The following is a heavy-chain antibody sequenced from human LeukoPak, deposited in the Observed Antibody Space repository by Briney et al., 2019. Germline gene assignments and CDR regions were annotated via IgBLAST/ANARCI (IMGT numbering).Heavy chain of an antibody. CDR1: GFAFTTYW. Sequence: GGSLRLSCAASGFAFTTYWMTWVRQAPGKGLEWVDNIKPDGSEKYYVGSVKGRFTISRDNAKNSLYLQMNSLRVEDTAVYYCASNSGGDDWGQGTLVTVSS. CDR2: IKPDGSEK. J-gene: IGHJ4*02. V-gene: IGHV3-7*01. D-gene: IGHD6-25*01. CDR3: ASNSGGDD.